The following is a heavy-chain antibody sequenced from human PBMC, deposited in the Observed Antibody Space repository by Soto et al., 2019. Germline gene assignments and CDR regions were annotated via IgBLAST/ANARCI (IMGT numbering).Heavy chain of an antibody. D-gene: IGHD1-26*01. J-gene: IGHJ4*02. V-gene: IGHV2-5*02. CDR1: GFSLSTSGVG. CDR3: AHKGAGSRGFKY. Sequence: QITLKESGPTLVKPTQTLTLTCTFSGFSLSTSGVGVGWIRQPPGKALEWLALIYWDDDKRYRPSLKSRLTITKDTSRNQVVLTMTTMDPVDTATYYCAHKGAGSRGFKYWGQGTLVTVSS. CDR2: IYWDDDK.